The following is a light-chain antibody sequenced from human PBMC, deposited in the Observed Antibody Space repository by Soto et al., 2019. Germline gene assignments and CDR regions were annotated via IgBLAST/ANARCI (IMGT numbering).Light chain of an antibody. CDR2: EGS. CDR1: SSDVGRYNI. Sequence: QSALTQPASESGSPGQSITISCTGTSSDVGRYNIVSWYQQHPGKAPKLMIYEGSKRPSGVSDRFSGSKSGNTASLTISGLQAEDEADYYCCSYAGSSTYVFGTGIQLTVL. J-gene: IGLJ1*01. V-gene: IGLV2-23*01. CDR3: CSYAGSSTYV.